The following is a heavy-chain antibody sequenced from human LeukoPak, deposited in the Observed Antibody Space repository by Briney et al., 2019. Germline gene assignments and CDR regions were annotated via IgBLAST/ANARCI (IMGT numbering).Heavy chain of an antibody. J-gene: IGHJ6*03. CDR3: ARGYYYYYMDV. CDR1: GYTPSRLY. V-gene: IGHV1-2*02. CDR2: INPNSGGT. Sequence: GSLKVSCTAPGYTPSRLYMHSVREGPGERLEWMGWINPNSGGTNYAQKFQGRVTMTRDTSISTAYMELSRLRSDDTAVYYCARGYYYYYMDVWGKGTTVTVSS.